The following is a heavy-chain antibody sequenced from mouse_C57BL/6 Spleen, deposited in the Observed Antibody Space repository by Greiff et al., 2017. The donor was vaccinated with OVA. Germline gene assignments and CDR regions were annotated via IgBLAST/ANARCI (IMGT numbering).Heavy chain of an antibody. CDR2: ISSGGDYI. V-gene: IGHV5-9-1*02. CDR1: GFTFSSYA. Sequence: EVKVVESGEGLVKPGGSLKLSCAASGFTFSSYAMSWVRQTPEKRLEWVAYISSGGDYIYYADTVKGRFTISRDNARNTLYLQMSSLKSEDTAMYYCTRVDYYGSEGYFDVWGTGTTVTVSS. D-gene: IGHD1-1*01. CDR3: TRVDYYGSEGYFDV. J-gene: IGHJ1*03.